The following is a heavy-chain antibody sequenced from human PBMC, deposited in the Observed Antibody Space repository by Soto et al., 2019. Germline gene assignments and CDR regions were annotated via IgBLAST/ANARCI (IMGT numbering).Heavy chain of an antibody. J-gene: IGHJ6*02. D-gene: IGHD6-13*01. V-gene: IGHV1-69*13. CDR2: IIPIFGTA. CDR3: ARGPGIAAAGTVTYYYYGMDV. Sequence: SVKVSCKASGGTFSSYAISWVRQAPGQGLEWMGGIIPIFGTANYAQKFQGRVTITADESTSTAYMELSSLRSEDTAVYYCARGPGIAAAGTVTYYYYGMDVWGQGTTVTVSS. CDR1: GGTFSSYA.